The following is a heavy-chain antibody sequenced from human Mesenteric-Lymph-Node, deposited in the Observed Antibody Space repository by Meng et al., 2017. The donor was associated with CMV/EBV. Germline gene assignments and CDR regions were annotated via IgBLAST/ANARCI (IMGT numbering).Heavy chain of an antibody. CDR3: ARGLRGKDYSRPPDRNYYYYGMDV. D-gene: IGHD4-11*01. CDR2: INPYNSNI. Sequence: ASVKVSCKASGYSFTSYGINWVRQAPGQGLEWMGWINPYNSNINYEQKLQGRVTMTTDTSTSTAYMELSSLRSEDTAVYYCARGLRGKDYSRPPDRNYYYYGMDVWGQGTTVTVSS. J-gene: IGHJ6*02. V-gene: IGHV1-18*01. CDR1: GYSFTSYG.